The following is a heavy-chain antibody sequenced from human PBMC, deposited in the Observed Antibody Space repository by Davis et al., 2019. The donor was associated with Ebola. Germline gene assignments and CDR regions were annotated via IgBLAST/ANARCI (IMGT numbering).Heavy chain of an antibody. Sequence: GGSLRLSCAASGFTFSTYAMGWVRQAPGKGLEWVSDISSGGGAPYYADSVKGRFTISRENAKNSLYLQMNSLRAGDTAVYYCAKSHCSGGSCPYYFDFWGQGTQVTVSS. CDR1: GFTFSTYA. J-gene: IGHJ4*02. D-gene: IGHD2-15*01. V-gene: IGHV3-23*01. CDR3: AKSHCSGGSCPYYFDF. CDR2: ISSGGGAP.